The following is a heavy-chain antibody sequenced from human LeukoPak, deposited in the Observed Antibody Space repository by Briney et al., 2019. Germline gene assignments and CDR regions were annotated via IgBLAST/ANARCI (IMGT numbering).Heavy chain of an antibody. CDR2: MDTIGST. J-gene: IGHJ6*03. D-gene: IGHD1-26*01. V-gene: IGHV4-61*02. Sequence: SQTLSLTCTVSGGSISSGSYYWSWIRQPAGKGLEWIWRMDTIGSTNDSPSLESRLTMSVDTSKNQFSLKLSSVTAPDTAVYYCARDPRGGAGAHAMDVWGKGTTVTISS. CDR1: GGSISSGSYY. CDR3: ARDPRGGAGAHAMDV.